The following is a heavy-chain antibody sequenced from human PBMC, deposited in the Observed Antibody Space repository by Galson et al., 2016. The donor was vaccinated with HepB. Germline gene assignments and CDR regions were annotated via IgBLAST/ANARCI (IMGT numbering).Heavy chain of an antibody. V-gene: IGHV3-23*01. Sequence: SLRLSCAASGFTFSKYAMTWIRQAPGKGLEWVSDISDNGHHTYYADSVKGRFTISRDNSQNTLYLQMNSLRAEDSAIYYCAKPIYSHGYVVTRGGDYWGQGTLVTVSS. CDR3: AKPIYSHGYVVTRGGDY. CDR1: GFTFSKYA. D-gene: IGHD3-10*01. J-gene: IGHJ4*02. CDR2: ISDNGHHT.